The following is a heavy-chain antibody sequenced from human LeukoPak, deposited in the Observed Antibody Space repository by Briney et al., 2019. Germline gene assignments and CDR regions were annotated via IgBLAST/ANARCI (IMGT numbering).Heavy chain of an antibody. CDR3: AGGFSSIAVAGHYGMDV. CDR2: IYYSGST. J-gene: IGHJ6*02. D-gene: IGHD6-19*01. CDR1: GGSISSYY. Sequence: KPSETLSLTCTVSGGSISSYYWSWIRQPPGKGLEWIGYIYYSGSTNYNPSLKSRVTISVDTSKNQFSLKLSSVTAADTAVYYCAGGFSSIAVAGHYGMDVWGQGTTVTVSS. V-gene: IGHV4-59*08.